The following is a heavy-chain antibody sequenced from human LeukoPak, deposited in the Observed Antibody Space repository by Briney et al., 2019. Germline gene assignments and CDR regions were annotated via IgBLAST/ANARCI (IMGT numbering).Heavy chain of an antibody. V-gene: IGHV4-39*07. D-gene: IGHD3-22*01. CDR3: TRGSIAYYYMDV. J-gene: IGHJ6*03. Sequence: PSETLSLTCTVSGGSISTSNYYWGWIRQPPGKGLEWIGSIYYSGSTYYNPSLKSRVTMSVDTSKNQFSLKLSSVTAADTAVYYCTRGSIAYYYMDVWGKGTTVTISS. CDR1: GGSISTSNYY. CDR2: IYYSGST.